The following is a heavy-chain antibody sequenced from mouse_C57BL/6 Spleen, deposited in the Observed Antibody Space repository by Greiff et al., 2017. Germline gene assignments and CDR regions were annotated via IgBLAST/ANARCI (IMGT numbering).Heavy chain of an antibody. J-gene: IGHJ1*03. D-gene: IGHD1-1*01. CDR2: IYPRDGST. CDR3: ARGDYYYGSSPWYFDV. Sequence: VQGVESGPELVKPGASVKLSCKASGYTFTSYDINWVKQRPGQGLECIGWIYPRDGSTKYNEKFKGKATLTVDTSSSTAYMELHSLTSEDSAVYFCARGDYYYGSSPWYFDVWGTGTTVTVSS. CDR1: GYTFTSYD. V-gene: IGHV1-85*01.